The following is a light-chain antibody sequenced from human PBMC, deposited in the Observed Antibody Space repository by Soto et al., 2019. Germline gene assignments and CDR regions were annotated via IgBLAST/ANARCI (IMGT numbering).Light chain of an antibody. Sequence: QSALTQPRSVSGSPGQSVTISCTGTSSDVGDYNYVSWYQQYPGKATKLVIYDVSKPPSGVPDRFSGSKSGNTASLTISGLQAEAEAYYYCCSFAGSYTFWVFGGGTKVTVL. CDR1: SSDVGDYNY. J-gene: IGLJ3*02. V-gene: IGLV2-11*01. CDR3: CSFAGSYTFWV. CDR2: DVS.